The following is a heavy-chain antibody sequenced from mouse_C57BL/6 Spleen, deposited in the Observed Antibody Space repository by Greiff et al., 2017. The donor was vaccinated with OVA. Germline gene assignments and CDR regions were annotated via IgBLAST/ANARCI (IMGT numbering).Heavy chain of an antibody. CDR1: GYTFTDYN. CDR2: INPNNGGT. V-gene: IGHV1-22*01. Sequence: VQLQQSEPDLVKPGASVKMSCKASGYTFTDYNMHWVKQSHGKSLEWIGYINPNNGGTSYNQKFKGKATLTVNKSSSKAYMQLRSRTSEDATVKYCGRSHSRIGFAYWGQGTLVTVSA. D-gene: IGHD6-1*01. CDR3: GRSHSRIGFAY. J-gene: IGHJ3*01.